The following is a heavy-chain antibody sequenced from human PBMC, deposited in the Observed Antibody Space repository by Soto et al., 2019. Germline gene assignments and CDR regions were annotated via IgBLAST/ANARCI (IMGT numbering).Heavy chain of an antibody. Sequence: GESLKISCKGSGYNFAGYWIAWVRQMPGKGLELMGIIYPSDSDTRYRPSFQGQVTISADKSISSAYLQWSSLRASDTAMYYCARGGVSTRTFDYWGQGTPVTVSA. J-gene: IGHJ4*02. CDR1: GYNFAGYW. CDR3: ARGGVSTRTFDY. D-gene: IGHD3-3*01. V-gene: IGHV5-51*01. CDR2: IYPSDSDT.